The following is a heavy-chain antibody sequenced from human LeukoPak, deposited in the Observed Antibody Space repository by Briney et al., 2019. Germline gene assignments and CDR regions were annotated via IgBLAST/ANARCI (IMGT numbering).Heavy chain of an antibody. J-gene: IGHJ4*02. CDR1: GGSINSYY. CDR2: IYYSGST. CDR3: ARDCSSTTCPKLDY. V-gene: IGHV4-59*12. Sequence: KPSETLSLTCIVSGGSINSYYWSWIRQPPGKGLEWIGHIYYSGSTNYNPSLKSRVTISVDTSKNQFSLRLSSATAADTAVYYCARDCSSTTCPKLDYWGQGTLVTVSS. D-gene: IGHD2-2*01.